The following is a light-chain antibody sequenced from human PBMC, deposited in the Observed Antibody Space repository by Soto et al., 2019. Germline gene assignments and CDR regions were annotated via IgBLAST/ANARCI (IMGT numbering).Light chain of an antibody. CDR2: DVS. CDR3: CSYAGRYTWV. CDR1: SSDVGGYNY. J-gene: IGLJ3*02. V-gene: IGLV2-11*01. Sequence: QSALTQPRSVSGSPGQSVTLSCTGTSSDVGGYNYVSWYQQHPGKAPKLMIYDVSKRPSGVPDRFSGSKSGNTASLTISGLQAEDEADYYCCSYAGRYTWVFGGGTQLTVL.